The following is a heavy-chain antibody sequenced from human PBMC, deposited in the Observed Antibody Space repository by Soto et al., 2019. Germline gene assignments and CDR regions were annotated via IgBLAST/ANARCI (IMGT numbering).Heavy chain of an antibody. CDR2: IIPIFGTA. Sequence: QVQLVQSGAEVKKPGFSVKVSCKASGGTFSSYAISWVRQAPGQGLEWMGGIIPIFGTANYAQKFQGRVTITADESTSTAYMELSSLRSEDTAVYYCARTRAAAGKRDYYYGMDVWGQGTTVTVSS. D-gene: IGHD6-13*01. CDR1: GGTFSSYA. J-gene: IGHJ6*02. V-gene: IGHV1-69*01. CDR3: ARTRAAAGKRDYYYGMDV.